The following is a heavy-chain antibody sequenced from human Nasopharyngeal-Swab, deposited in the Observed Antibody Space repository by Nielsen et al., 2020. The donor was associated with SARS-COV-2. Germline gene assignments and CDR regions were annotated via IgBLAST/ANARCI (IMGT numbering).Heavy chain of an antibody. CDR2: IDWDDDK. V-gene: IGHV2-70*11. Sequence: SGPTLVKPPPTLTLTCTFSGFSLSTSGMCVSWIRQPPGKALEWLARIDWDDDKYYSTSLKTRLTISKDTSKNQVVLTMTNMDPVDTATYYCARGTAMVTAFDYWGQGTLVTVSS. D-gene: IGHD5-18*01. CDR1: GFSLSTSGMC. CDR3: ARGTAMVTAFDY. J-gene: IGHJ4*02.